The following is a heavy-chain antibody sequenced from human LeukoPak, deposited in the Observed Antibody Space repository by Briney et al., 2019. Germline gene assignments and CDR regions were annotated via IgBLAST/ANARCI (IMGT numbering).Heavy chain of an antibody. CDR2: ISSSSSYI. CDR1: GFTFSSYS. J-gene: IGHJ4*02. D-gene: IGHD1-1*01. V-gene: IGHV3-21*01. Sequence: GGSLRLSCAASGFTFSSYSMNWVRQAPGKGLEWVSSISSSSSYIYYADSVKGRFTISRDNAKNSLYLQMNGLRAEDTAVYYCARDEGGYNWNAFDYWGQGTLVTVSS. CDR3: ARDEGGYNWNAFDY.